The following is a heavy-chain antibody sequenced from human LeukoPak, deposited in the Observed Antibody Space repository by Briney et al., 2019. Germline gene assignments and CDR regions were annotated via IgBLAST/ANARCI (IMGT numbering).Heavy chain of an antibody. CDR2: ISTYNGDT. V-gene: IGHV1-18*01. D-gene: IGHD3-16*01. CDR1: GYTFTSYG. CDR3: AREGLGELTLDY. J-gene: IGHJ4*02. Sequence: GASVKVSCKASGYTFTSYGIRWVRQAPGQGLEWMGWISTYNGDTNYAQKLQGRVTMTTDTSTNTAYMELRSLRSDDTAVYYCAREGLGELTLDYWGQGTLVTVSS.